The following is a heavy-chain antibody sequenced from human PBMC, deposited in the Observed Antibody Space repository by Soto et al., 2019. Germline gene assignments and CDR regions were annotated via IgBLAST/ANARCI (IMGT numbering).Heavy chain of an antibody. Sequence: SETLSLTCTVSGGSVSSGSYYWSWIRQPPGKGLEWIGYIYYSGSTNYNPSLKSRVTISVDTSKNQFSLKLSSVTAADTAVYYCARDQDCSGGSCYGRDDAFDIWGQGTMVTVSS. D-gene: IGHD2-15*01. CDR2: IYYSGST. J-gene: IGHJ3*02. CDR1: GGSVSSGSYY. CDR3: ARDQDCSGGSCYGRDDAFDI. V-gene: IGHV4-61*01.